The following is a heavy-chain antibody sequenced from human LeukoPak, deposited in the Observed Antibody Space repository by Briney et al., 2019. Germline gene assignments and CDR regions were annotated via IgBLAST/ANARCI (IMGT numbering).Heavy chain of an antibody. Sequence: SETLSLTCTVSGGSISSGGYYWSWIRQHPGKGLEGIGYIYYSGSTYYNPSLKSRVTISVDTSKNQFSLKLSSVTAADTAVYYCARVGPFGESAGRFDYWGQGTLVTVSS. CDR3: ARVGPFGESAGRFDY. D-gene: IGHD3-10*01. CDR2: IYYSGST. V-gene: IGHV4-31*03. J-gene: IGHJ4*02. CDR1: GGSISSGGYY.